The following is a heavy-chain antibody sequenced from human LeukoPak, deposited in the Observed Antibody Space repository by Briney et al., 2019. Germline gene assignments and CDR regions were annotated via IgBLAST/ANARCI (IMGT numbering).Heavy chain of an antibody. D-gene: IGHD2-15*01. V-gene: IGHV3-30*18. CDR2: ISYDGSNK. CDR1: GFTFSSYG. CDR3: AKDGEAFVVVVAATPEY. J-gene: IGHJ4*02. Sequence: PGGSLRLSCAASGFTFSSYGMHWVRQAPGKGLEWVAVISYDGSNKYYADSVKGRFTISRDNSKNTLYLQMNSLRAEDTAVYYCAKDGEAFVVVVAATPEYWGQGTLVTVCS.